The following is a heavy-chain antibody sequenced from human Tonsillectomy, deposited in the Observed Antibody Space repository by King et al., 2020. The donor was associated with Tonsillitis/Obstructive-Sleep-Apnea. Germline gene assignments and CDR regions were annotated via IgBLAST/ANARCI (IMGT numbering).Heavy chain of an antibody. CDR2: INHSGST. CDR3: ARDSPTVTTLGGEVLDY. V-gene: IGHV4-34*01. D-gene: IGHD4-17*01. Sequence: VQLQQWGAGLLKPSETLSLTCAVYGGSFSGYYWSWIRQPPGKGLEWIGEINHSGSTNYNPSHKSRVTISVDTSKNQFSLKLSSVTPADTAVYYCARDSPTVTTLGGEVLDYWGQGTLVTVSS. CDR1: GGSFSGYY. J-gene: IGHJ4*02.